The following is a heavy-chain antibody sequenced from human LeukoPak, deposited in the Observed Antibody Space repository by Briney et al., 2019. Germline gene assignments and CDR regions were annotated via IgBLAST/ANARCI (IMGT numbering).Heavy chain of an antibody. CDR3: VISYYDATGYYDY. V-gene: IGHV1-18*01. Sequence: ASVKVSCKASGYSFSKYGMSWVRQAPGQGLEWMGWVSTNNSNTNYAQKLQGRVAMTTDTSTSTGYMELRSLRSEDTAVYYCVISYYDATGYYDYWGQGTLVSVSS. J-gene: IGHJ4*02. D-gene: IGHD3-22*01. CDR2: VSTNNSNT. CDR1: GYSFSKYG.